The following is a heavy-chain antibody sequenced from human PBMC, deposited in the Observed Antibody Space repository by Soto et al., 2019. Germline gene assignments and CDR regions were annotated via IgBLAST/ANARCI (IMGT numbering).Heavy chain of an antibody. V-gene: IGHV3-23*01. J-gene: IGHJ6*02. Sequence: EVQLLESGGGLVQPGGSLRLSCAASGFTFSSYAMSWVRQAPGKGLEWVSAISGSGGSTYYADSVKGRFTISRDNSKNTLYLQMNSLRAEDTAVYYCVKDKRGYDFWSGYLGDDYYGMDVWGQGTTVTVSS. CDR1: GFTFSSYA. D-gene: IGHD3-3*01. CDR3: VKDKRGYDFWSGYLGDDYYGMDV. CDR2: ISGSGGST.